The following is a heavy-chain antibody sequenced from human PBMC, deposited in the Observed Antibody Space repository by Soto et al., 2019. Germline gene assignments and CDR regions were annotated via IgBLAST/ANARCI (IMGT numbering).Heavy chain of an antibody. CDR2: ISGSGGST. J-gene: IGHJ6*02. Sequence: PGGSLRLSCAASGFTFSSYAMSWVRHAPGKGLEWVSAISGSGGSTYYADSVKGRFAIARDNSKITLYLQMKSLRAEDTAVYYCAKGALPPYYFYGMDVWGQGTTVTVSS. CDR1: GFTFSSYA. CDR3: AKGALPPYYFYGMDV. V-gene: IGHV3-23*01.